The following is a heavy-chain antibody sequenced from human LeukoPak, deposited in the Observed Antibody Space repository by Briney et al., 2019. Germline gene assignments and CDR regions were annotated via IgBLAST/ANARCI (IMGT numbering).Heavy chain of an antibody. Sequence: HPGGSLRLSCVGSGFMFSNYYMYWVRHAPGKGLVWVSRIKNAGIDTIYADSVKGRFTVSRDNAKNTVYLQMSSLRAEDTAVYYCARCGYGHNMDVWGEGTTVTVSS. CDR3: ARCGYGHNMDV. CDR1: GFMFSNYY. CDR2: IKNAGIDT. V-gene: IGHV3-74*01. D-gene: IGHD3-10*01. J-gene: IGHJ6*03.